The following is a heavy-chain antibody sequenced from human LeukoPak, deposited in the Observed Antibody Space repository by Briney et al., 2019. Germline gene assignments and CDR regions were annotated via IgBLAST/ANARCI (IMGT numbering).Heavy chain of an antibody. CDR3: ARDSFCSSTSCSPDWFDP. V-gene: IGHV4-59*12. CDR1: GGSISSYY. Sequence: PSETLSLTCTVSGGSISSYYWSWIRQPPGKGLEWIGYIYYSGSTNYNPSLKSRVTISVDTSKNQFSLKLSSVTAADTAVYYCARDSFCSSTSCSPDWFDPWGQGTLVTVSS. J-gene: IGHJ5*02. CDR2: IYYSGST. D-gene: IGHD2-2*01.